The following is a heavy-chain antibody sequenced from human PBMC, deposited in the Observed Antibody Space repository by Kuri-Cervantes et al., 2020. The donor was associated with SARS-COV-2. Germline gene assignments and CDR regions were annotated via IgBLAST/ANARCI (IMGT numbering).Heavy chain of an antibody. CDR1: GFTFSSYS. D-gene: IGHD3-3*01. J-gene: IGHJ6*02. CDR3: ARALDGVVTRYYYYYGVDV. CDR2: ISSSSSYI. Sequence: GGSLRLSCAASGFTFSSYSMNWVRQAPGKGLEWVSSISSSSSYIYYADSVKGRFTISRDNAKNSLYLQMNSLRAEDTAVYYCARALDGVVTRYYYYYGVDVWGQGTTVTVSS. V-gene: IGHV3-21*01.